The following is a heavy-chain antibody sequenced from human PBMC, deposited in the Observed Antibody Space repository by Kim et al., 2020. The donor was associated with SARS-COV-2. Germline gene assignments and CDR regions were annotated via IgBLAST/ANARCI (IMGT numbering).Heavy chain of an antibody. V-gene: IGHV1-46*01. J-gene: IGHJ1*01. CDR3: ARDPLVSGYSYGWRN. CDR1: GYTFTSYY. Sequence: ASVKVSCKASGYTFTSYYMHWVRQAPGQGLEWMGIINPSGGSTSYAQKFQGRVTMTRDTSTSTVYMELSSLRSEDTAVYYCARDPLVSGYSYGWRNWGQGTLVTVSS. CDR2: INPSGGST. D-gene: IGHD5-18*01.